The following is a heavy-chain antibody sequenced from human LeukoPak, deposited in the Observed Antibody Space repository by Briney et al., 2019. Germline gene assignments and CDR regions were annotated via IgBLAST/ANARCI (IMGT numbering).Heavy chain of an antibody. J-gene: IGHJ4*02. CDR2: ISGSGGST. CDR3: ARHRSGSYSDYFDY. D-gene: IGHD3-10*01. Sequence: PGGSLRLSCAASGCTFSSYAMSWVRQAPGKGLEWVSAISGSGGSTYYADSVKGRFTISRDNSKNTLYLQMNSLRAEDTAVYYCARHRSGSYSDYFDYWGQGTLVTVSS. V-gene: IGHV3-23*01. CDR1: GCTFSSYA.